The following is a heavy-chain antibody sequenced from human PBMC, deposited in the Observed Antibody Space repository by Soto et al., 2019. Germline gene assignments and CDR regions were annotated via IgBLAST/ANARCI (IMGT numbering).Heavy chain of an antibody. V-gene: IGHV1-58*02. Sequence: GASVKVSCKTSGFTFTSSAIRWVRQARGQRLEWIGWIVVGSGNTKYAQKFQERLTFTRDVSTSTAYMELSSLRSEDTAVYYCAAESYYSDTSSPPILDYWGQGSLVTVSS. CDR3: AAESYYSDTSSPPILDY. CDR2: IVVGSGNT. J-gene: IGHJ4*02. CDR1: GFTFTSSA. D-gene: IGHD3-22*01.